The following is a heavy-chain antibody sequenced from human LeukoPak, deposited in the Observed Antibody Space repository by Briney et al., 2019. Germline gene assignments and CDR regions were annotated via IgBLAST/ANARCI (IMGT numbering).Heavy chain of an antibody. CDR1: GFTFSRYA. CDR2: ISGSGGST. V-gene: IGHV3-23*01. J-gene: IGHJ4*02. D-gene: IGHD3-22*01. CDR3: AKDLRGYYYDSSGYLYFDY. Sequence: GGSLRLSCAASGFTFSRYAMSWVRQAPGKGLEGVSAISGSGGSTYYADSVKGRFTIARDNSKNTLYLQVNSLRAEDTAVYYCAKDLRGYYYDSSGYLYFDYWGQGTLVTVSS.